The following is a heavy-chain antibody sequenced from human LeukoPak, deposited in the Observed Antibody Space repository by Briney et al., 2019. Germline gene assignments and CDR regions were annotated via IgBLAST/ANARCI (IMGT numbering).Heavy chain of an antibody. D-gene: IGHD3-10*01. CDR1: GYTFTSYG. Sequence: ASVKVSCKASGYTFTSYGISWVRQAPGQGLEWMEWISAYNGNTNYAQKLQGRVTMTTDTSTSTAYMELRSLRSDDTAVYYCARDSPQKLLWFGDRNPKGQRLFDCWGQGTLVTVSS. V-gene: IGHV1-18*01. J-gene: IGHJ4*02. CDR3: ARDSPQKLLWFGDRNPKGQRLFDC. CDR2: ISAYNGNT.